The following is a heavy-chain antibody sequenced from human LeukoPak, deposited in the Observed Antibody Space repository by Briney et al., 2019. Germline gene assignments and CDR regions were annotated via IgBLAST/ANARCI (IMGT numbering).Heavy chain of an antibody. J-gene: IGHJ4*02. D-gene: IGHD4-17*01. CDR2: ISSSGSTI. V-gene: IGHV3-11*01. Sequence: PGGSLRLSCAASGFTFSDYYMSWIRQAPGKGLEWVSYISSSGSTIYYADSVKGRFTISRDNAKNSLYLQMNSLRAEDTAVYYCARAFVYGDYAIDYWGQGTLVTVSS. CDR3: ARAFVYGDYAIDY. CDR1: GFTFSDYY.